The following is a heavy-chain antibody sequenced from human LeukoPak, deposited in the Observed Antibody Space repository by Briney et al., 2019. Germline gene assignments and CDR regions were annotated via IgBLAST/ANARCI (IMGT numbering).Heavy chain of an antibody. Sequence: ASVKVSCKASGYAFTRHYMHWVRQAPGQGLEWMGLINPSGSSTIYTQKFQGRVTMTTDTSTSTAYMELRSLRSDDTAVYYCARDRVVVTAPASGAFDYWGQGTLVTVSS. J-gene: IGHJ4*02. CDR3: ARDRVVVTAPASGAFDY. V-gene: IGHV1-46*01. CDR1: GYAFTRHY. D-gene: IGHD2-21*02. CDR2: INPSGSST.